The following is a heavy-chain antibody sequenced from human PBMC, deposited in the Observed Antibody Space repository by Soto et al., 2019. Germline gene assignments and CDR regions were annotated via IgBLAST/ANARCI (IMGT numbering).Heavy chain of an antibody. D-gene: IGHD2-21*01. CDR3: AASCVGCGGFNYYGMDV. CDR1: GGSISSGGYY. J-gene: IGHJ6*02. V-gene: IGHV4-31*03. CDR2: IYYSGTT. Sequence: QVQLRESGPGLVKSSQTLSLTCTVSGGSISSGGYYWNWIRQHPGKGLEWIGYIYYSGTTYYNPSLKSRVTISVDTSKNQFSLKLSSVTAADTAVYYCAASCVGCGGFNYYGMDVWGQGTTVTVSS.